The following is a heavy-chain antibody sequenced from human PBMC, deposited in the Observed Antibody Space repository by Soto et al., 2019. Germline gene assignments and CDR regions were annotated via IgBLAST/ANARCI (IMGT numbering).Heavy chain of an antibody. J-gene: IGHJ3*02. Sequence: SGNLALTCTVSGGSRSRYYWSWILQPPGKGLEWIGYIYYSGSTNYNPSLKSRVTISVDTSKNQFSLKLSSVTAADTAVYYCARDEIPAHRGAFHIWAQGTIVTLS. CDR3: ARDEIPAHRGAFHI. V-gene: IGHV4-59*01. D-gene: IGHD1-26*01. CDR1: GGSRSRYY. CDR2: IYYSGST.